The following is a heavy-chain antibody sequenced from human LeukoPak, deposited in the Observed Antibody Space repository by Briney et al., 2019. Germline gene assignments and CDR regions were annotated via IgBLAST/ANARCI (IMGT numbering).Heavy chain of an antibody. V-gene: IGHV4-61*01. CDR1: GGSVSSGSYY. CDR3: ARNGGSSGYYSPQN. D-gene: IGHD3-22*01. CDR2: IYYSGST. J-gene: IGHJ1*01. Sequence: SETLSLTCTVSGGSVSSGSYYWSWIRQPPGQGLAAIGYIYYSGSTNYTPSLKSRVTISVDTSKNQFSLKLSSVTAADTAVYYCARNGGSSGYYSPQNWGQGTLVTVSS.